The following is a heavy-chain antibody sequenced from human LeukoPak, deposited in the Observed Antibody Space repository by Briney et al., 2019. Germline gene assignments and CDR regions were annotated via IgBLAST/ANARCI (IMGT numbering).Heavy chain of an antibody. CDR3: ARRLVSAGSKTGGAFDI. J-gene: IGHJ3*02. CDR1: GGSFSGYY. Sequence: SETLSLTCGVFGGSFSGYYWSWIRQPPGKGLEWIGEINHSGSTNYNPSLKSRVTISVDTSKNQFSLKLSSVTAADTAVYYCARRLVSAGSKTGGAFDIWGQGTMVTVSS. D-gene: IGHD4-11*01. CDR2: INHSGST. V-gene: IGHV4-34*01.